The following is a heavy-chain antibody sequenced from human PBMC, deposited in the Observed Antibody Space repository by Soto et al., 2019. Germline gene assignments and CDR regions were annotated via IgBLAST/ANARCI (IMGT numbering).Heavy chain of an antibody. J-gene: IGHJ4*02. CDR2: ISYDGSNK. CDR3: AKEKIPITMVRGVNFDY. V-gene: IGHV3-30*18. D-gene: IGHD3-10*01. Sequence: QLGGSLRLSCAASGFTFSSYGMHWVRQAPGKGLEWVAVISYDGSNKYYADSVKGRFTISRDNSKNTLYLQMNSLRAEDTAVYYCAKEKIPITMVRGVNFDYWGQGTLVTVSS. CDR1: GFTFSSYG.